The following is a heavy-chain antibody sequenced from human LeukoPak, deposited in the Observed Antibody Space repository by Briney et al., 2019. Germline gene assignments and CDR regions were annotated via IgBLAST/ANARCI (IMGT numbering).Heavy chain of an antibody. Sequence: SETLSLTCTVSGGSISSYYWSWIRQPPGEGLEWIGYIYYSGSTNYNPSLKSRVTISVDTSKNQFSLKLSSVTAADTAVYYCARQAEWLLGWFDPWGQGTLVTVAS. CDR3: ARQAEWLLGWFDP. CDR2: IYYSGST. D-gene: IGHD3-3*01. CDR1: GGSISSYY. V-gene: IGHV4-59*08. J-gene: IGHJ5*02.